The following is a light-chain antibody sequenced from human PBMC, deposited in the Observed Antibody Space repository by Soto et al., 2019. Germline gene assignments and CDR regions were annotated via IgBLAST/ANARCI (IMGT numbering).Light chain of an antibody. V-gene: IGLV2-8*01. CDR3: SSYVGRYNYV. CDR2: EVS. Sequence: QSALTQPPSAAGSPGQSVTISCTGTSTDVGGYNYVSWYQQYPGKAPKLMIYEVSKRPLGVPDRFSGSKSGNTASLTVSGVQAEDEADDYCSSYVGRYNYVFGTGTKLTVL. J-gene: IGLJ1*01. CDR1: STDVGGYNY.